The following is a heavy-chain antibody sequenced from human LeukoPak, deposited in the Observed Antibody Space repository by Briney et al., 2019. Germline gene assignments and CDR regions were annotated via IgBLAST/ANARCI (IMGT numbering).Heavy chain of an antibody. Sequence: PGGSLRLSCAASGFTFSDYYMSWIRQAPGKGLEWVSYISDSSSYTDYADSVKGRCTISRDNSKNSLYLQMNSLRAEDTAVYYCARRYTGYGILDYWGQGTLVTVSS. V-gene: IGHV3-11*03. D-gene: IGHD5-12*01. CDR1: GFTFSDYY. CDR3: ARRYTGYGILDY. CDR2: ISDSSSYT. J-gene: IGHJ4*02.